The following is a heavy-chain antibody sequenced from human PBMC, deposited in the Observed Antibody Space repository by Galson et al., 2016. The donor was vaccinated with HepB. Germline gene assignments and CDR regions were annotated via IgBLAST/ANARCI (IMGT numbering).Heavy chain of an antibody. CDR3: ARGGLGYCTGGGCTPFDP. Sequence: SLRLSCAASGFTFSSYAMHWVRQSTGKGLEWVSGIGTAGDTFYAGSVKGRFNISRENAENSLYLQMNSLRVGDTAVYYCARGGLGYCTGGGCTPFDPWGQGTLVTVSS. D-gene: IGHD2-8*02. CDR2: IGTAGDT. CDR1: GFTFSSYA. J-gene: IGHJ5*02. V-gene: IGHV3-13*01.